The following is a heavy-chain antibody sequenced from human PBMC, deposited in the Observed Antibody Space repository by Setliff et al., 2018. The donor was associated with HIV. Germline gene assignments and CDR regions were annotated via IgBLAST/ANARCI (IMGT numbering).Heavy chain of an antibody. J-gene: IGHJ4*02. Sequence: GGSLRLSCAASGFTFSSYSMNWVRQAPGKGLEWVSYISSSSSTIYYADSVKGRFTISRDNAKNSLYLQMNSLRAEDTAVYYCARGLNYYGSGSYLPLGYWGQGTLVTVSS. V-gene: IGHV3-48*01. D-gene: IGHD3-10*01. CDR2: ISSSSSTI. CDR1: GFTFSSYS. CDR3: ARGLNYYGSGSYLPLGY.